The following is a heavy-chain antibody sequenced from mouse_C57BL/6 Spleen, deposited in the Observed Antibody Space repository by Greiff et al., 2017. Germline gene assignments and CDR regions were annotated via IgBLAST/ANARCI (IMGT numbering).Heavy chain of an antibody. Sequence: VQLKESGGGLVKPGGSLKLSCAASGFTFSDYGMHWVRQAPEKGLEWVAYISSGSSTIYYADTVKGRFTISRDNAKHTLFLQMTSLRSEDTAMYYCARIILPPYAMDYWGQGTSVTVSS. J-gene: IGHJ4*01. CDR1: GFTFSDYG. V-gene: IGHV5-17*01. D-gene: IGHD1-1*01. CDR3: ARIILPPYAMDY. CDR2: ISSGSSTI.